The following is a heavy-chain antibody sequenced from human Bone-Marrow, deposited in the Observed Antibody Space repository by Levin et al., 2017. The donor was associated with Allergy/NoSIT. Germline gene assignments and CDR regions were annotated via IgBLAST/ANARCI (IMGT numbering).Heavy chain of an antibody. J-gene: IGHJ4*02. CDR1: GYSFTSYW. V-gene: IGHV5-10-1*01. D-gene: IGHD1-1*01. CDR2: IDPSDSYT. Sequence: GGSLRLSCKGSGYSFTSYWISWVRQMPGKGLEWMGRIDPSDSYTNYSPSFQGHVTISADKSISTAYLQWSSLKASDTAMYYCASGISHGYNWNDGGYYFDYWGQGTLVTVSS. CDR3: ASGISHGYNWNDGGYYFDY.